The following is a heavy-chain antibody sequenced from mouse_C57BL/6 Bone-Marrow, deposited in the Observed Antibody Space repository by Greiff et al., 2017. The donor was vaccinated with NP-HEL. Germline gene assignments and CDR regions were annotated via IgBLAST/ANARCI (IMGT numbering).Heavy chain of an antibody. D-gene: IGHD2-1*01. Sequence: LVESGAELVKPGASVKMSCKASGYTFTTYPIEWMKQNHGKSLEWIGNFHPYNDDTKYNEKFKGKATLTVEKSSSTVYLELSRLTSDDSAVYYCARGSTSHWYFDVWGTGTTVTVSS. J-gene: IGHJ1*03. V-gene: IGHV1-47*01. CDR2: FHPYNDDT. CDR1: GYTFTTYP. CDR3: ARGSTSHWYFDV.